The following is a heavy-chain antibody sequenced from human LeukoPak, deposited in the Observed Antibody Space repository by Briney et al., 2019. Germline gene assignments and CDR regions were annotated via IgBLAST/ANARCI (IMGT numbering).Heavy chain of an antibody. CDR3: AKDGHCSSTSCYASYYYYYMDV. V-gene: IGHV3-30*02. J-gene: IGHJ6*03. CDR2: IRYDGSNK. CDR1: GFTFSSYG. Sequence: PGGSLRLSCAASGFTFSSYGMHWVRQAPGKGLEWVAFIRYDGSNKYYADSVKGRFTISRDNSKNTLYLQMNSLRAEDTAVYYCAKDGHCSSTSCYASYYYYYMDVWGKGTTVTVSS. D-gene: IGHD2-2*01.